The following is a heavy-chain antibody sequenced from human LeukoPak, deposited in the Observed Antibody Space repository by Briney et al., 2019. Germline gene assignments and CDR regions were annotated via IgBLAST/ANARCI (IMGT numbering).Heavy chain of an antibody. D-gene: IGHD2-8*01. V-gene: IGHV3-23*01. CDR2: TNSGGTST. CDR1: GFPFSDFS. Sequence: PGGSLRLSCATSGFPFSDFSMSWVRQAPGKGLGWISTTNSGGTSTYYAESVKGRFTISRDNSKNTLYLQMSSLRAEDTAVYYCAKQSYARSLGEGGPGTLVSVSS. J-gene: IGHJ4*02. CDR3: AKQSYARSLGE.